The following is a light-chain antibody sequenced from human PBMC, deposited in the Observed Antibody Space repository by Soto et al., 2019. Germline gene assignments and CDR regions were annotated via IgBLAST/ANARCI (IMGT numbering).Light chain of an antibody. Sequence: DIQMTQSPSSLSASVGDRVTITCRASQNIKNYLNWYQQKPGKAPKLLIYASSSLQSGVPSRFSGSGSGAEFILTISSLQSEDFATYYCQQSYSTPITFGQGTRLEIK. J-gene: IGKJ5*01. V-gene: IGKV1-39*01. CDR2: ASS. CDR3: QQSYSTPIT. CDR1: QNIKNY.